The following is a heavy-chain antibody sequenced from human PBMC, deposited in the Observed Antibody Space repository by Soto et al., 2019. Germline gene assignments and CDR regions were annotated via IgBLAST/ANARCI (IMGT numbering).Heavy chain of an antibody. CDR1: GGSISSGGYY. D-gene: IGHD4-17*01. Sequence: QVQLLESGPGLVEPSQTLSLTCTVSGGSISSGGYYWSWIRQLPGKGLEWIGYNYYSGSTYYNPSLKSRVTMSVDTSKNQFSLKLSSVTAADTAVYYCAREPDYGGNGPYWGQGTLVTVSS. CDR3: AREPDYGGNGPY. V-gene: IGHV4-31*03. CDR2: NYYSGST. J-gene: IGHJ4*02.